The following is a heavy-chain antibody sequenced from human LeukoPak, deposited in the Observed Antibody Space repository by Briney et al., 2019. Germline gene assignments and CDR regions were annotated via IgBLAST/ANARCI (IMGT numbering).Heavy chain of an antibody. CDR1: GFTFSSYD. J-gene: IGHJ3*02. V-gene: IGHV3-13*01. Sequence: GGPLRLSCAASGFTFSSYDMHWVRQATGKGLEWVSAIGTAGDTYYPGSVKGRFTISRENAKNSLYLQMNSLRAGDTAVYYCARGPSYYYDSSGYAFDIWGQGTMVTVSS. CDR2: IGTAGDT. D-gene: IGHD3-22*01. CDR3: ARGPSYYYDSSGYAFDI.